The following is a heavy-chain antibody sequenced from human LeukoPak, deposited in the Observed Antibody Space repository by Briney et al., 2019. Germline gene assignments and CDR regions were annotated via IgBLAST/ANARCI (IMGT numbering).Heavy chain of an antibody. Sequence: LRLSCAASGFTFSSYAMSWVRQPPGKGLEWIGYIYYSGSTYYNPSLKSRVTISVDTSKNQFSLKLSSVTAADMAVYYCAREGSYYWFDPWGQGTLVTVSS. CDR1: GFTFSSYA. CDR2: IYYSGST. CDR3: AREGSYYWFDP. D-gene: IGHD3-10*01. V-gene: IGHV4-30-4*08. J-gene: IGHJ5*02.